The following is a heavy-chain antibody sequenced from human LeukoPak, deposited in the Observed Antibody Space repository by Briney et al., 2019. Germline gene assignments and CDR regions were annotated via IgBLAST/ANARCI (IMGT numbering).Heavy chain of an antibody. CDR2: IIPIFGTA. CDR1: GGTFSSYA. V-gene: IGHV1-69*13. Sequence: GASVNVSCKASGGTFSSYAISWVRQAPGQGLEWMGGIIPIFGTANYAQKFQGRVTITADESTSTAYMELSSLRSEDTAVYYCASPGSYNWNDGVRYYFDYWGQGTLVTVSS. D-gene: IGHD1-20*01. J-gene: IGHJ4*02. CDR3: ASPGSYNWNDGVRYYFDY.